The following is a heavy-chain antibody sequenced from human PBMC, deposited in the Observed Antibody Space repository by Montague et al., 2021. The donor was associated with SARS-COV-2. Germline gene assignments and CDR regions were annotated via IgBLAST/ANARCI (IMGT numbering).Heavy chain of an antibody. CDR1: GFTFSSYW. J-gene: IGHJ6*02. Sequence: SLRFSCAASGFTFSSYWMHWVRQAPGTGLVWVSRVKGDGSRISYADSVKGRFTISRDNAKNTLYLQMNSLRAEDTAVYFCARGYFPVGGSENWGSYGMDVWGQGTTVTVSS. CDR2: VKGDGSRI. V-gene: IGHV3-74*01. CDR3: ARGYFPVGGSENWGSYGMDV. D-gene: IGHD3-16*01.